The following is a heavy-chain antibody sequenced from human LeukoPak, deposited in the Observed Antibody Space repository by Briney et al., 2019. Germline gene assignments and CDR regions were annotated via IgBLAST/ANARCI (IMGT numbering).Heavy chain of an antibody. J-gene: IGHJ4*02. CDR1: GASINIHY. V-gene: IGHV4-59*08. CDR3: ARHGTGTGCPLDY. Sequence: PSETLSLTCTVSGASINIHYWSWIRQSPGKGLEWIAYGHYSGTTNYNPSLKSRVTISVDTSKNQFSLKLTSVSAADTAMYYCARHGTGTGCPLDYWGLGTLVTVSS. CDR2: GHYSGTT. D-gene: IGHD3/OR15-3a*01.